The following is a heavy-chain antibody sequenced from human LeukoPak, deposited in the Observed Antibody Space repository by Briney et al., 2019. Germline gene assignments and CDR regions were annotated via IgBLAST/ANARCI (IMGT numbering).Heavy chain of an antibody. Sequence: SETLSLTCTISGGSISPYYWSWIRQPPGKGLEWIGYIHYSGSTNYNPSLTSRVIISVDMSTKQTSLKLNSLTAADTAVYYCARSAVATDFDYWGQGTLVTVSS. CDR1: GGSISPYY. D-gene: IGHD5-12*01. CDR3: ARSAVATDFDY. J-gene: IGHJ4*02. CDR2: IHYSGST. V-gene: IGHV4-59*08.